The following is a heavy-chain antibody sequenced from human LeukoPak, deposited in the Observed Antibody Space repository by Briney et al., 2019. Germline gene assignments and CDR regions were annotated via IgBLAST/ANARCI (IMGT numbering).Heavy chain of an antibody. Sequence: SETLSLTCAVYGGSFSGYYWSWIRQPPGKGLEWIGEINHSGSTNYNPSLKSRVTISVDTSKNQFSLKLSSVTAADTAVYYCARHGSGSYYTSYNWFDPWGQGTLVTVSS. CDR3: ARHGSGSYYTSYNWFDP. V-gene: IGHV4-34*01. CDR2: INHSGST. D-gene: IGHD3-10*01. J-gene: IGHJ5*02. CDR1: GGSFSGYY.